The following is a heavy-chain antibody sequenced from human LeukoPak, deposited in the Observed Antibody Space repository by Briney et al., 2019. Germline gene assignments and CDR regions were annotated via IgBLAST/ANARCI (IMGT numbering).Heavy chain of an antibody. D-gene: IGHD2-8*02. CDR3: ATEILGAPTPGAY. Sequence: PSETLSLTCAVSIDSTRGNYWSWVRQSPGKGLEWIGEVHRSGRTNYMPSLKSRVTISIDNSKDQIALDLASLTGADTAVYYCATEILGAPTPGAYWGQGTLVTVSS. V-gene: IGHV4-4*02. CDR1: IDSTRGNY. CDR2: VHRSGRT. J-gene: IGHJ4*02.